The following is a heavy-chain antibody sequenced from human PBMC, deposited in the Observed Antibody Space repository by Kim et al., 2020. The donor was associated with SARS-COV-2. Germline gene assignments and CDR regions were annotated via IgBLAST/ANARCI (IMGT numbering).Heavy chain of an antibody. CDR1: GGSISSGGYY. Sequence: SETLSLTCTVSGGSISSGGYYWSWIRQHPGKGLEWIGYIYYSGSTYYNPSLKSRVTISVDTSKNQFSLKLSSVTAADTAVYYCARGLGWYQYDYWGQGTLVTVSS. CDR3: ARGLGWYQYDY. V-gene: IGHV4-31*03. J-gene: IGHJ4*02. D-gene: IGHD2-15*01. CDR2: IYYSGST.